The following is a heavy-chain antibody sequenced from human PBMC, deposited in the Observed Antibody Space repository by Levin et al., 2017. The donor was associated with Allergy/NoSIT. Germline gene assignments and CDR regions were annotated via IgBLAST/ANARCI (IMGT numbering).Heavy chain of an antibody. J-gene: IGHJ4*02. CDR2: ISGSGGST. Sequence: PGGSLRLSCAASGFTFSSYAMSWVRQAPGKGLEWVSAISGSGGSTYYADSVKGRFTISRDNSKNTLYLQMNSLRAEDTAVYYCAKAGSYYIFKEWGGYFDYWGQGTLVTVSS. CDR1: GFTFSSYA. V-gene: IGHV3-23*01. D-gene: IGHD1-26*01. CDR3: AKAGSYYIFKEWGGYFDY.